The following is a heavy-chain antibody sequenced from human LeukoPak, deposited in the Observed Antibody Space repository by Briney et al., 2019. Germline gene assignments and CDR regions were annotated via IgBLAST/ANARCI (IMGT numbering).Heavy chain of an antibody. CDR1: GEPLSGGY. D-gene: IGHD3-3*01. Sequence: SEPLSLTCAVYGEPLSGGYWSWIRQPPGKALEWFGEVDNYRSTNIYPALSSRVTISVDTYKDQFSLRLYSVTAADTAVYYCAGGRRKLTIFGYWGQGSLAIVS. CDR2: VDNYRST. J-gene: IGHJ4*02. V-gene: IGHV4-34*01. CDR3: AGGRRKLTIFGY.